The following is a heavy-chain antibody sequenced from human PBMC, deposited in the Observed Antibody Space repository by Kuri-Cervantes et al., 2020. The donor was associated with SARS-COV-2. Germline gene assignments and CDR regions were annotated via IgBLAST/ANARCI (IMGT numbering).Heavy chain of an antibody. D-gene: IGHD3-3*01. CDR2: MNPNSGNT. CDR1: GYTFTSYD. J-gene: IGHJ5*02. Sequence: ASVKVSCKASGYTFTSYDINWVRQATGQGLEWVGWMNPNSGNTGYAQKFQGRVTITRNTSISTAYMELSSLRSEDTAVYYCARGTTIFGVAIWFDPWGQGTLVTVSS. V-gene: IGHV1-8*03. CDR3: ARGTTIFGVAIWFDP.